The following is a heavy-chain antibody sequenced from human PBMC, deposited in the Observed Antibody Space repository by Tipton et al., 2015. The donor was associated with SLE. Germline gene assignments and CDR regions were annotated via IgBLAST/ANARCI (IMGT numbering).Heavy chain of an antibody. CDR2: ISGTSSYI. V-gene: IGHV3-11*06. CDR1: GFTFSDSY. D-gene: IGHD3-22*01. CDR3: ARGTFITTMYFDY. Sequence: SLRLSCTASGFTFSDSYMSWIRQAPGKGLEWVSSISGTSSYIYHAESVEGRFTISRDNAENSLYLQLDSLRPDDTALYYCARGTFITTMYFDYWGQGSLVTVSS. J-gene: IGHJ4*02.